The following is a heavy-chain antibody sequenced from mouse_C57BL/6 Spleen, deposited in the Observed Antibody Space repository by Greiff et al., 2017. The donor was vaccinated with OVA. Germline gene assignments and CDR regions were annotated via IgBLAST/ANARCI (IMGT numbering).Heavy chain of an antibody. CDR2: IWSGGST. J-gene: IGHJ1*03. D-gene: IGHD3-3*01. CDR3: ARNGLGGDWYFDV. Sequence: QVQLKESGPGLVQPSQSLSITCTVSGFSLTSYGVHWVRQSPGKGLEWLGVIWSGGSTDYNAAFISRLSISKDNSKSQVFFKMNSLQADDTAIYYCARNGLGGDWYFDVWGTGTTVTVSS. CDR1: GFSLTSYG. V-gene: IGHV2-2*01.